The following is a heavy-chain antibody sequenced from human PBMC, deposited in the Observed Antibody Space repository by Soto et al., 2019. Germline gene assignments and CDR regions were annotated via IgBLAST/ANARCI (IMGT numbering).Heavy chain of an antibody. Sequence: QITLKESGPTLVKPTQTLTLTCTFSGFSLSTSGVGVGWIRQPPGKALEWLALIYWDDDKRYSPSLKSRLTITKDTSKNQVVLTMTNMDPVDTATYYCAHSYCEYSSSSVYFDYWGQGTLGTVSS. CDR3: AHSYCEYSSSSVYFDY. D-gene: IGHD6-6*01. CDR1: GFSLSTSGVG. J-gene: IGHJ4*02. CDR2: IYWDDDK. V-gene: IGHV2-5*02.